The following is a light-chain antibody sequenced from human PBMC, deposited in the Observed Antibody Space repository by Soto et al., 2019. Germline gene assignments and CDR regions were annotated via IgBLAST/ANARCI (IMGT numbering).Light chain of an antibody. CDR2: GTS. CDR1: QRVGSN. Sequence: EIVMTQSPATLSVSPGERATLSCRASQRVGSNLAWYQQKPGQAPRLLIYGTSSRATGIPDRFSGSGSGTDFTLTISRLEPEDFAVYYCQQYDRSPWTFGQGTKVDIK. CDR3: QQYDRSPWT. J-gene: IGKJ1*01. V-gene: IGKV3-20*01.